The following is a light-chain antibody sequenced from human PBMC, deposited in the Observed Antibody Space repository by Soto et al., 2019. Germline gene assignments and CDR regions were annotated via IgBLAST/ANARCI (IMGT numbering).Light chain of an antibody. J-gene: IGLJ2*01. CDR1: TGAVTSGHY. Sequence: QALVTQEPSLTVSPGGTATLTCASSTGAVTSGHYPYWFQQKPGQAPRTLIHDLTNKHSWTPARFSGSLLGGRPVLTLSGAQPEGEAVYFCLLSYGGARRVLGGETKLTVL. CDR3: LLSYGGARRV. V-gene: IGLV7-46*01. CDR2: DLT.